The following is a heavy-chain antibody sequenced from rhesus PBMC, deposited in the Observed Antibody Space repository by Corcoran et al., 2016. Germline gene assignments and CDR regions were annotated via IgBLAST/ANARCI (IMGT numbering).Heavy chain of an antibody. CDR2: IYGSGSST. V-gene: IGHV4-169*01. D-gene: IGHD6-31*01. Sequence: QLQLQESGPGRGKTSETLSVPRAVSGGAIRSSSWRWIRVAPGEGRGWIGCSEWIGYIYGSGSSTNYNPSLKSRVTLSVDTSKNQLSLKLSSVTAADTAVYYCAGKYSSGWYEWWFDYWGQGVLVTVSS. CDR1: GGAIRSSS. CDR3: AGKYSSGWYEWWFDY. J-gene: IGHJ4*01.